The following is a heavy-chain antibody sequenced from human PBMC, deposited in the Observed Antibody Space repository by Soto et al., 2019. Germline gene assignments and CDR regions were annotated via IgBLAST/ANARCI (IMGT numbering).Heavy chain of an antibody. CDR2: IYYSGST. CDR3: ARERPDGSRLDP. V-gene: IGHV4-30-4*01. J-gene: IGHJ5*02. Sequence: SETLSLTCTVSGGSIGSGDYYWSWIRQPPGKGLEWIGYIYYSGSTYYNPSLKSRVTISVDTSKNQFSLKLSSVTAADTAVYHCARERPDGSRLDPWGQGTLVTVSS. D-gene: IGHD6-13*01. CDR1: GGSIGSGDYY.